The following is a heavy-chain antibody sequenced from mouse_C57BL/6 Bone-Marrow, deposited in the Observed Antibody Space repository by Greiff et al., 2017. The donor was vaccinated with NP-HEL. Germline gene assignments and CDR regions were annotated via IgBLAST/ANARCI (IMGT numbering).Heavy chain of an antibody. V-gene: IGHV2-2*01. CDR2: IWSGGST. CDR3: ARIYYDYDGFAY. D-gene: IGHD2-4*01. CDR1: GFSLTSYG. Sequence: VQLVESGPGLVQPSQSLSITCTVSGFSLTSYGVHWVRQSPGKGLEWLGVIWSGGSTDYNAAFISRLSISQDNSKSQVFFKMNSLQADDTAIYYCARIYYDYDGFAYWGQGTLVTVSA. J-gene: IGHJ3*01.